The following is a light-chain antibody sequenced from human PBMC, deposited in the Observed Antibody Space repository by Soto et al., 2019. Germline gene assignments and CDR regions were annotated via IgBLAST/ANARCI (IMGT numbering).Light chain of an antibody. CDR2: AAS. CDR3: QTSYKDTIT. CDR1: QSVSDS. Sequence: DIQMTQSPSSLSASVGDRVTITCRANQSVSDSLNWYQQKPGKVPKLLIYAASSLRSGVPSRFSGSGVGTEFTLTISSVQPEDFATYFRQTSYKDTITFGQGTRMEIK. V-gene: IGKV1-39*01. J-gene: IGKJ5*01.